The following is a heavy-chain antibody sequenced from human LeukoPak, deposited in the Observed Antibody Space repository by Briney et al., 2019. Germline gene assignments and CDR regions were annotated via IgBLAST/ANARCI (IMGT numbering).Heavy chain of an antibody. CDR3: ARPEAYSGSYRFDY. J-gene: IGHJ4*02. Sequence: PGGSLRLSCAASGFTFSSYAMHWVRQAPGKGLEWVAVISYDGSNKYYAASVKGRFTISRDNSKNTLYLQMNSLRAEDTAVYYCARPEAYSGSYRFDYWGQGTLVTVSS. CDR1: GFTFSSYA. V-gene: IGHV3-30*04. D-gene: IGHD1-26*01. CDR2: ISYDGSNK.